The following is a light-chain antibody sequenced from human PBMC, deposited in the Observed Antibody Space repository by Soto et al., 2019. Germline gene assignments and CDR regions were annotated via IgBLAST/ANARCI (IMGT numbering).Light chain of an antibody. CDR1: QSVSNNY. Sequence: EVVLTQSPGTLSLSPGERATLSCRASQSVSNNYFAWYQQKPGQAPRLLIFGSSDRATGIPDRFSGSGSGTDFTLTISRLEPEEFAVYYCQKYGSSPPYTFGQGTTLKIK. V-gene: IGKV3-20*01. CDR2: GSS. J-gene: IGKJ2*01. CDR3: QKYGSSPPYT.